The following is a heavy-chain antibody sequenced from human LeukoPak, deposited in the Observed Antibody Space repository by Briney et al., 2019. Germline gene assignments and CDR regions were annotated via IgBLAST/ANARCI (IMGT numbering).Heavy chain of an antibody. CDR2: IYHSGST. J-gene: IGHJ4*02. Sequence: KSSETLTLTCTVSGYSISSGYYWGWIRQPPGKGLEWIGSIYHSGSTYYNPSLKSRVTISVDTSKNPFSLNLTSVTAADTAVYYCARSWWEWLPRHFDYWGQGTLVTVSS. CDR1: GYSISSGYY. D-gene: IGHD6-19*01. CDR3: ARSWWEWLPRHFDY. V-gene: IGHV4-38-2*02.